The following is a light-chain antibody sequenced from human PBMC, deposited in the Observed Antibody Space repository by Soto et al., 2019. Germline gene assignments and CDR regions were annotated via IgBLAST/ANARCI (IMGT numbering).Light chain of an antibody. Sequence: EIVLTQSPGTLSLSPGERATLSCRASQSVSSSYLAWYQQKPGQAPRLLIYGASNRATGIPDRFSGSRSGTDFTLTISRLEPEDFAVYYCQQYGSSGTFGQGSNV. CDR2: GAS. CDR3: QQYGSSGT. V-gene: IGKV3-20*01. CDR1: QSVSSSY. J-gene: IGKJ1*01.